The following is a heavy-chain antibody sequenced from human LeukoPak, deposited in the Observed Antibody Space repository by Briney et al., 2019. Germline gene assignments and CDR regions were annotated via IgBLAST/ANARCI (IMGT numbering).Heavy chain of an antibody. D-gene: IGHD3-3*01. CDR1: GYTFTSYD. Sequence: ASVKVSCKASGYTFTSYDINWVRQATGQGLEWMGWMNPNSGHTDYAQKFQGRVTITRNTSISTAYMELSSLRSEDTAVYYCAREKTIFGVVIIGDNWFDPWGQGTLVTVSS. V-gene: IGHV1-8*03. J-gene: IGHJ5*02. CDR3: AREKTIFGVVIIGDNWFDP. CDR2: MNPNSGHT.